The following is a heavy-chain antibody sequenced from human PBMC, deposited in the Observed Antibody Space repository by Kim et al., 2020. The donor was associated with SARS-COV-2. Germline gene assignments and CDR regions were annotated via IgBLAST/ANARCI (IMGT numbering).Heavy chain of an antibody. V-gene: IGHV4-34*01. Sequence: SETLSLTCAVYGGSFSGYYWSWIRQPPGKGLEWIGEINHSGSTNYNPSLKSRVTISVDTSKNQFSLKLSSVTAADTAVYYCARTSTYYDFWSGYPPYGMDVWGQGTTVTVSS. D-gene: IGHD3-3*01. CDR2: INHSGST. CDR3: ARTSTYYDFWSGYPPYGMDV. CDR1: GGSFSGYY. J-gene: IGHJ6*02.